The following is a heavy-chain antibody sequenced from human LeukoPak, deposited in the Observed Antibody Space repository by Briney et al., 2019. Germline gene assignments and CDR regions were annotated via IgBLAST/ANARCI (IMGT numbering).Heavy chain of an antibody. D-gene: IGHD1-7*01. CDR3: ASITGTRSY. CDR1: GYTFTSYA. Sequence: GASVTVSCTASGYTFTSYAMNWVRQAPGQGLEWMGWINTNTGNPTYAQGFTGRFVFSLDTSVSTAYLQISSLRAEDTAVYYYASITGTRSYWGQGTLVTVSS. CDR2: INTNTGNP. J-gene: IGHJ4*02. V-gene: IGHV7-4-1*02.